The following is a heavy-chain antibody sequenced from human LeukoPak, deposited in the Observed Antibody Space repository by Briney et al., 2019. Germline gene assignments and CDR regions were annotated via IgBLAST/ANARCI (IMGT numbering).Heavy chain of an antibody. Sequence: SETLSLTCAVSGGSISSGGYSWSWIRQPPGKGLEWIGYIYHSGSTYYNPSLKSRVTISVDRSKNQFSLKLSSVTAADTAVYYCARGVDITGPFDYWGQGTLVTVSS. D-gene: IGHD1-14*01. J-gene: IGHJ4*02. V-gene: IGHV4-30-2*01. CDR3: ARGVDITGPFDY. CDR2: IYHSGST. CDR1: GGSISSGGYS.